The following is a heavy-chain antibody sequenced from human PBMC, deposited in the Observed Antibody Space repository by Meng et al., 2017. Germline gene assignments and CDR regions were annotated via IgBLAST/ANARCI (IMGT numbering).Heavy chain of an antibody. CDR1: GGSISSSSYY. CDR2: IYYSGST. V-gene: IGHV4-39*07. D-gene: IGHD2-8*01. CDR3: ARDLYCTNGVCYVFDY. J-gene: IGHJ4*02. Sequence: SETLSLTCTVSGGSISSSSYYWGWIRQPPGKGLEWIGSIYYSGSTYYSPSLKSRVTISVDTSKNQFSLKLSSVTAADTAVYYCARDLYCTNGVCYVFDYWGQGTLVTVSS.